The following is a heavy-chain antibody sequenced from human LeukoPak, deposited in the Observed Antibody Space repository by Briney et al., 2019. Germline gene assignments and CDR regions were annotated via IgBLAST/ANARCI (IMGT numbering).Heavy chain of an antibody. J-gene: IGHJ4*02. D-gene: IGHD6-13*01. V-gene: IGHV1-18*01. CDR3: AKDFKEQQLVLGY. CDR1: GYTFNHHG. CDR2: ISAYNGDT. Sequence: ASVKVSCKASGYTFNHHGITWVRQAPGQGLEWMGWISAYNGDTNYAQKLQGRVTMTTDTSTSTAYMELRSLRSDDTAVYYCAKDFKEQQLVLGYWGQGTLVTVSS.